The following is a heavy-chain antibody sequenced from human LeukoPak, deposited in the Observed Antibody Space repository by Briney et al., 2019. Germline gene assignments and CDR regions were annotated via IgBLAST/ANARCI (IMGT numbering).Heavy chain of an antibody. CDR3: ARDHVEMATSSHYFDY. Sequence: SLRPSRAASRFTFSSYAMHRVREAPGKGLEWVAVISYDGSNKYYADSVKGRFTISRDNSKNTLYLQMNSLRAEDTAVYYCARDHVEMATSSHYFDYWGQGTLVTVSS. CDR2: ISYDGSNK. V-gene: IGHV3-30*04. CDR1: RFTFSSYA. D-gene: IGHD5-24*01. J-gene: IGHJ4*02.